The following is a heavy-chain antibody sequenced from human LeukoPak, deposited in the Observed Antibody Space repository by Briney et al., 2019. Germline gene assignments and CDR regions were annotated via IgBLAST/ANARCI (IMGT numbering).Heavy chain of an antibody. D-gene: IGHD5-24*01. Sequence: PGGSLRLSRAASGFTFSSYAMSWVRQAPGKGLEWVSGISGSGGSTYYADSVKGRFTISRDNSKNTLYLQMNSLRAEDTAVYYCAKGRDGYNADFDYWGQGTLVTVSS. CDR3: AKGRDGYNADFDY. J-gene: IGHJ4*02. CDR1: GFTFSSYA. V-gene: IGHV3-23*01. CDR2: ISGSGGST.